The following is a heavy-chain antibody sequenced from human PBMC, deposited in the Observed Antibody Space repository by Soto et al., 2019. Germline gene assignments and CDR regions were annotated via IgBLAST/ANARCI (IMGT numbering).Heavy chain of an antibody. CDR1: GGSISSYY. J-gene: IGHJ4*02. Sequence: QVQLQESGPGLVKPSETLSLTCTVSGGSISSYYWSWIRQPPGKGLEWIGYIYYSGSTNYNPSLKSRVTLSVDTSKNQFALKLSSVTAADTAVYYCARDGRERDGYNILFDYWGQGTLVTVSS. V-gene: IGHV4-59*01. CDR2: IYYSGST. CDR3: ARDGRERDGYNILFDY. D-gene: IGHD5-12*01.